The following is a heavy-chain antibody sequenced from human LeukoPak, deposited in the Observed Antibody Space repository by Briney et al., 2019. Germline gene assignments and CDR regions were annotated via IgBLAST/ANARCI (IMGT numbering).Heavy chain of an antibody. Sequence: SETLSLTGTVSGGSISTYYWSWIRQPPGKGLEWIGYIYHSGSTNYNPSLKSRVTISVDTSQNQFYLKLSSVTAADTAVYCCARDGYSGSDALWGQGTLVTVSS. CDR1: GGSISTYY. CDR2: IYHSGST. J-gene: IGHJ4*02. CDR3: ARDGYSGSDAL. V-gene: IGHV4-59*01. D-gene: IGHD5-12*01.